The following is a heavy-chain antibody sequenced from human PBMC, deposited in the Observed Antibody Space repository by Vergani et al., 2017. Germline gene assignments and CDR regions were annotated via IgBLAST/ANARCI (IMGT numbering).Heavy chain of an antibody. D-gene: IGHD6-13*01. V-gene: IGHV4-59*11. CDR2: IYYSGST. Sequence: QVQLQESGPGLVKPSETLSLTCTVSGGSISSHYWSWIRQPPGKGLEWIGYIYYSGSTNYNPSLKSRVTISVDTSKNQFSLKLSSVTAADTAVYYCARDVAAAGRDYYYGMDVWGQGTTVTVSS. CDR3: ARDVAAAGRDYYYGMDV. CDR1: GGSISSHY. J-gene: IGHJ6*02.